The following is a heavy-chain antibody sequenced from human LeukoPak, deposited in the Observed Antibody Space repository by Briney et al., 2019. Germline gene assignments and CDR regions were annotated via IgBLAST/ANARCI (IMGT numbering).Heavy chain of an antibody. V-gene: IGHV1-2*02. CDR3: ARVAIPSTVTQWYFDY. J-gene: IGHJ4*02. D-gene: IGHD4-17*01. CDR1: GYTFTGYY. CDR2: INPNSGGT. Sequence: VKVSCKASGYTFTGYYMHWVRQAPGQGLEWGGWINPNSGGTNYAQKFQCRVTMTRDTSISTAYMELSRLTSDDTAVYYCARVAIPSTVTQWYFDYWGQGTLVTVSS.